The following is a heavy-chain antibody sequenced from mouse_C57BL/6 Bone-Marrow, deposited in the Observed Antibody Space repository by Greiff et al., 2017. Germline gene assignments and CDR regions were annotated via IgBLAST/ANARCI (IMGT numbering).Heavy chain of an antibody. J-gene: IGHJ1*03. CDR2: IYPGGGDT. CDR1: GYAFSSSW. Sequence: QVQLQQSGPELVKPGASVKISCKASGYAFSSSWMHWVKQRPGKGLEWIGRIYPGGGDTNYNGKFKGKATLTADKSSSTAYMQLSSLTSADSAVYFCARGELLGGLRYWYFDVWGTGTTVTVSS. CDR3: ARGELLGGLRYWYFDV. V-gene: IGHV1-82*01. D-gene: IGHD2-4*01.